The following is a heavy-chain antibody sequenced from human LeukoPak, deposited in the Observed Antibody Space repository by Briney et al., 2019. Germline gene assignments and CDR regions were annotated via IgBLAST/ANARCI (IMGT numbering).Heavy chain of an antibody. V-gene: IGHV1-69*13. J-gene: IGHJ4*02. CDR2: IIPMFGTT. CDR1: GGTFDRYA. Sequence: ASVKVSCKVSGGTFDRYAFSWVRQAPGQGFEWLGAIIPMFGTTTYAQKFQGRVTITADESTNTAYMELRSLRSEDSAIYYCAREGGYYFDYWGQGTLVTVSS. D-gene: IGHD1-14*01. CDR3: AREGGYYFDY.